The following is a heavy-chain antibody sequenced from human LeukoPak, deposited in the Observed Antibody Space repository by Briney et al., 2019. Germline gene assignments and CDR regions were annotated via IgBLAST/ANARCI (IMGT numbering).Heavy chain of an antibody. J-gene: IGHJ3*02. D-gene: IGHD3-22*01. Sequence: GRSLRLSCAASGLTFSSYEMNWVRQAPGKWLEWDSYISSSGSSIYYADSVKGRFTISRDNAKKSLYLQMHSLRAEDTAVYYCARDSHKFDSSGYYRDAFDIWGQGTMVTVSS. V-gene: IGHV3-48*03. CDR1: GLTFSSYE. CDR2: ISSSGSSI. CDR3: ARDSHKFDSSGYYRDAFDI.